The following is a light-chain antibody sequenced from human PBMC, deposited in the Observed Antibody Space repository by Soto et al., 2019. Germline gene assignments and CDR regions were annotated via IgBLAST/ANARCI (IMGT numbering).Light chain of an antibody. CDR3: CSYAGNSVV. J-gene: IGLJ2*01. V-gene: IGLV2-23*01. CDR1: SSDVGNYNL. Sequence: QSVLTQPASVSGSPGQSITISYTGTSSDVGNYNLVSWYQQHPGKAPKLMIFEGSKRPSGLSNRFSGSKSGSTASLTISGLQAEDEADYYCCSYAGNSVVFGGGTKVTVL. CDR2: EGS.